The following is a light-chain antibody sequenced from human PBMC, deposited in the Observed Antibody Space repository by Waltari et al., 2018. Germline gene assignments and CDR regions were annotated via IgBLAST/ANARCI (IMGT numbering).Light chain of an antibody. CDR1: QGISSY. V-gene: IGKV1-9*01. J-gene: IGKJ4*01. CDR3: QELNTYPQSLT. Sequence: DIQLTHSPSFLSASIGDRVTITCRASQGISSYLAWYQQKPGKAPKPLIYAASTLQSEVPSRFSGSGSGTEFTLTISSLQPEDFATYYCQELNTYPQSLTFGGGTKVEL. CDR2: AAS.